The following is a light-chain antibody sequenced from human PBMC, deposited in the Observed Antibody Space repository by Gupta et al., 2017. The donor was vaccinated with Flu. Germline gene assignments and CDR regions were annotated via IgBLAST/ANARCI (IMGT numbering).Light chain of an antibody. CDR3: SSYTNTNTLVV. Sequence: QSALTQPASVSGSPGPSITISCTGTSSDLGSSNYVSWYQQHPGKAPKLMIFEVTTRPSGVSNRFSGSKSGNTASLTITGVQAEDEADYYCSSYTNTNTLVVFGGGTKLTVL. CDR1: SSDLGSSNY. CDR2: EVT. V-gene: IGLV2-14*01. J-gene: IGLJ2*01.